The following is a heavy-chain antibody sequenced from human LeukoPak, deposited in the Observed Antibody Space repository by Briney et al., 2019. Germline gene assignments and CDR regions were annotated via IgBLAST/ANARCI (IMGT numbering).Heavy chain of an antibody. CDR1: GYTFTSYA. CDR3: ARWGSGYYSFDY. V-gene: IGHV1-3*01. J-gene: IGHJ4*02. CDR2: INAGNGNT. D-gene: IGHD3-22*01. Sequence: ASVKVSCKASGYTFTSYAMHWVRQAPGQRLEWMGWINAGNGNTKYSQKFQGRVTITRDTSASTAYMELSSLRSEDTAVYYCARWGSGYYSFDYWGQGTLVTVSS.